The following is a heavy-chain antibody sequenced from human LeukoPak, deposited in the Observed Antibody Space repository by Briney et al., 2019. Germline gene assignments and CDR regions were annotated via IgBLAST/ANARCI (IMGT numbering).Heavy chain of an antibody. CDR1: GFTFSSYEM. J-gene: IGHJ4*02. CDR3: ASNSGWYSGN. D-gene: IGHD6-19*01. CDR2: IYHSGST. V-gene: IGHV4-4*02. Sequence: PGGSLRLSCAASGFTFSSYEMNWVRQAPGKGLEWIGEIYHSGSTNFNPSLKSRVTISVDKSKNQFSLRLSSVTAADTAMYYCASNSGWYSGNWGQGTLVIVSS.